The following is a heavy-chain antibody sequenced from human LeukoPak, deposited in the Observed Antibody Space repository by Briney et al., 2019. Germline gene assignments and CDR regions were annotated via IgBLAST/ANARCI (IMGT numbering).Heavy chain of an antibody. CDR2: IYGGGNI. V-gene: IGHV3-53*01. CDR1: GFTVSSNY. J-gene: IGHJ5*02. Sequence: GGSLRLSCAASGFTVSSNYMNWVRQAPGKGLEWVSVIYGGGNIYYADSVKGRFTISRDNSKNTVFLQMNSLRGEDTAVYYCARDRSVGTTTGWFDPWGQGTLVTVSS. D-gene: IGHD1-26*01. CDR3: ARDRSVGTTTGWFDP.